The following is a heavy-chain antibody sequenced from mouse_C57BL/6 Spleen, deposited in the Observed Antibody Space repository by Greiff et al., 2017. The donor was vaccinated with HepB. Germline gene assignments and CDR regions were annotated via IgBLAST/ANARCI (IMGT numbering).Heavy chain of an antibody. J-gene: IGHJ4*01. CDR2: IHPNSGST. D-gene: IGHD1-1*01. Sequence: QVQLKQPGAELVKPGASVKLSCKASGYTFTSYWMHWVKQRPGQGLEWIGMIHPNSGSTNYNEKFKSKATLTVDKSSSTAYMQLGSLTSEDSAVYYCAISRNYAMDYWGQGTSVTVSS. CDR3: AISRNYAMDY. V-gene: IGHV1-64*01. CDR1: GYTFTSYW.